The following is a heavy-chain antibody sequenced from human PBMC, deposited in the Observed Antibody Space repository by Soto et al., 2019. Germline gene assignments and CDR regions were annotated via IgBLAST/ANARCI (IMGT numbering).Heavy chain of an antibody. CDR2: IYWDDDK. CDR3: AHIPNYYQYDWFDP. CDR1: GFSLTTRGVG. V-gene: IGHV2-5*02. Sequence: QITLKESGPTLVKPTQTLTLTCTFSGFSLTTRGVGVCWIRQPPGKALECLALIYWDDDKRYSPSLHSRLSITKDTSKNQLVLTMTNVDPVDTATYYCAHIPNYYQYDWFDPWGQGTLVSVSS. D-gene: IGHD3-16*01. J-gene: IGHJ5*02.